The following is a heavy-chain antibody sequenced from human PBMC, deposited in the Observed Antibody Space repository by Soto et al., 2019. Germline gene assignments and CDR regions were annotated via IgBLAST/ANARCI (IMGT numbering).Heavy chain of an antibody. CDR1: GGSISSSSYY. CDR2: IYYSGST. D-gene: IGHD2-2*01. Sequence: PSETLSLTCTVSGGSISSSSYYWGWIRQPPGKGLEWIGSIYYSGSTYYNPSFKSRVTISVDTSKNQFSLKLSSVTAADTTVYYCARLLGYCSSTSCYHRLTPSTSNRPPFYYFDYWGQGTLVTGSS. V-gene: IGHV4-39*01. CDR3: ARLLGYCSSTSCYHRLTPSTSNRPPFYYFDY. J-gene: IGHJ4*02.